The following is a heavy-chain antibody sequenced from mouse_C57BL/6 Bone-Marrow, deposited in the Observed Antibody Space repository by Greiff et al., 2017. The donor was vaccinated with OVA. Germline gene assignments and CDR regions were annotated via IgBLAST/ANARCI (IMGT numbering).Heavy chain of an antibody. V-gene: IGHV1-55*01. CDR1: GYTFTSYW. J-gene: IGHJ4*01. CDR3: ARGQFITTVVARNAMDY. D-gene: IGHD1-1*01. CDR2: LYPGSGST. Sequence: QVQLQQPGAELVKPGASVKMSCKASGYTFTSYWITWVKQRPGQGLEWIGDLYPGSGSTNYNEKFKSKATLTVDTSSSTAYMQLSSLTSEDSAVYYYARGQFITTVVARNAMDYWGQGTSVTVSS.